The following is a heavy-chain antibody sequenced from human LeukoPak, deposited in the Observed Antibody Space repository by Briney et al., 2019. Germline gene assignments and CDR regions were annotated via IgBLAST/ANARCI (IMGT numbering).Heavy chain of an antibody. Sequence: GGSLTLSCAASGFTLSSYSMSWVRQAPGKGLEWVANIKQDGSERYYVDSVKGRFTISRDNAKNSLYLQMNSLRAEDTAVYYCARRYCGGDCHSPYFDYWGQGTLVTVSS. J-gene: IGHJ4*02. CDR2: IKQDGSER. CDR1: GFTLSSYS. D-gene: IGHD2-21*02. CDR3: ARRYCGGDCHSPYFDY. V-gene: IGHV3-7*01.